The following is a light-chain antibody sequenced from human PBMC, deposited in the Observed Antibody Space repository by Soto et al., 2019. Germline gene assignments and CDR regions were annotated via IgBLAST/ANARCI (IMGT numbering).Light chain of an antibody. CDR1: QSISSY. CDR3: QQLNSFPIT. V-gene: IGKV1-9*01. Sequence: DIQMTHSPSSLSASVGDRVTITCRASQSISSYLNWYQQKPGKAPKLLIYAASSLQSGVPSRFSGSGSGTEFTLTITSLQPEDFATYYCQQLNSFPITFGQGTRLEIK. CDR2: AAS. J-gene: IGKJ5*01.